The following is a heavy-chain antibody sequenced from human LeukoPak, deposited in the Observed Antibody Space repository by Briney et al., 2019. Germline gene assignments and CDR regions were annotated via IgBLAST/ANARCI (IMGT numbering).Heavy chain of an antibody. Sequence: PGGSLTLSCTVSGFTFSGYTMLWLRQAPGKGLEWVSSISSSGLYIYFADSLKGGFTISRDNAKNSMYLQVNTVRAEDTAVYYGAREFEPDYFDYWGQGTLVTVSS. CDR3: AREFEPDYFDY. CDR1: GFTFSGYT. CDR2: ISSSGLYI. J-gene: IGHJ4*02. D-gene: IGHD1-14*01. V-gene: IGHV3-21*01.